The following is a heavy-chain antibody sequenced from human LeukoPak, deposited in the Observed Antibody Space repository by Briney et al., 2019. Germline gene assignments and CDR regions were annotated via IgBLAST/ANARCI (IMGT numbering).Heavy chain of an antibody. CDR2: IWYDGSNK. J-gene: IGHJ4*02. V-gene: IGHV3-33*01. Sequence: AGSLRLSCAASGFTFSSYAMHWVRQAPGKGLEWVAVIWYDGSNKYYADSVKGRFTISRDNSKNTLYLQMNSLRVEDSALYYCARGYYGSGSYYMGNYWGQGTLVTVSS. D-gene: IGHD3-10*01. CDR3: ARGYYGSGSYYMGNY. CDR1: GFTFSSYA.